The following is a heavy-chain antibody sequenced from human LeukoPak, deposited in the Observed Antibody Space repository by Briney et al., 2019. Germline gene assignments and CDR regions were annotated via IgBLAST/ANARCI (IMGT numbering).Heavy chain of an antibody. CDR1: VYSFKAYY. CDR2: INPNTGDT. V-gene: IGHV1-2*02. CDR3: ARSLSTDY. J-gene: IGHJ4*02. Sequence: ASVTVSCKASVYSFKAYYMHWVRQAPGQGLEWMGWINPNTGDTNFAQKFQGRVTMTRDTSISTAYMELRRLTSDDTAIYYCARSLSTDYWGQGTLVAVSS.